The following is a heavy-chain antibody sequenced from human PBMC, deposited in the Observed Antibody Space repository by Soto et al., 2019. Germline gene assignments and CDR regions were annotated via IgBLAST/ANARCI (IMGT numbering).Heavy chain of an antibody. CDR2: INHSGST. Sequence: SETLSLTCAVYGGSFSGYYWSWIRQPPGKGLEWIGEINHSGSTNYNPSLKSRVTISVDTSKNQFSLKLSSVTAADTAVYYCASDFVLMVYAQEWKLDLWGRGTLVTVSS. CDR3: ASDFVLMVYAQEWKLDL. J-gene: IGHJ2*01. CDR1: GGSFSGYY. V-gene: IGHV4-34*01. D-gene: IGHD2-8*01.